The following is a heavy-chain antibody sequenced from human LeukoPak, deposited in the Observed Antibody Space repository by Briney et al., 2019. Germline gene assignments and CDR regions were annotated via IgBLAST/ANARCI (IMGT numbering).Heavy chain of an antibody. J-gene: IGHJ6*02. Sequence: PGGSLRLSCAASGFTFSSYSMNWVRQAPGKGLEWVSSISSSSSYIYYADSVKGRFTISRDNAKNSLYLQMNSLRAEDTAVYYCASTPVIPAAGTFYYGMDVWGQGTTVTVSS. V-gene: IGHV3-21*01. D-gene: IGHD6-13*01. CDR3: ASTPVIPAAGTFYYGMDV. CDR2: ISSSSSYI. CDR1: GFTFSSYS.